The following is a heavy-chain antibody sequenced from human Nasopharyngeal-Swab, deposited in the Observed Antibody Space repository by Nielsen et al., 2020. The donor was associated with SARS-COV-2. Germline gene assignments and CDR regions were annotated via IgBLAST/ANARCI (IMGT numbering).Heavy chain of an antibody. J-gene: IGHJ4*02. D-gene: IGHD6-19*01. Sequence: SVKVSCKASGYTFTSYYMHWVRQAPGRGLEWMGRIIPILGIANYAQKFQGRVTITADKSTSTAYMELSSLRSEDTAVYYCAREVFPAVGHFDYWGQGTLVTVSS. V-gene: IGHV1-69*04. CDR2: IIPILGIA. CDR3: AREVFPAVGHFDY. CDR1: GYTFTSYY.